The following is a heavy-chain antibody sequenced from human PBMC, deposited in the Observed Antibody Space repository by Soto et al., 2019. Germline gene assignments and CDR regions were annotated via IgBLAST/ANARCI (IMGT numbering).Heavy chain of an antibody. CDR2: IYYSGST. J-gene: IGHJ1*01. Sequence: PSETLSLTCAVSGGSISSGGYSWSWIRQPPGKGLEWIGDIYYSGSTYYNPSLKSRVTISVDRSKNQFSLKLSSVTAADTAVYYCARASPFHSSSSEYFQHWGQGTLVTVSS. D-gene: IGHD6-13*01. V-gene: IGHV4-30-2*01. CDR3: ARASPFHSSSSEYFQH. CDR1: GGSISSGGYS.